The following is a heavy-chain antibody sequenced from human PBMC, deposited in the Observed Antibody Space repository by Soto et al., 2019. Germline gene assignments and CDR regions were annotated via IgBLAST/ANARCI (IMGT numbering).Heavy chain of an antibody. CDR2: INHSGST. Sequence: SETLSLTCAVYGGSFSGYYWSWIRQPPGKGLEWIGEINHSGSTNYNPSLKSRVTISVDTSKNQFSLKLSSVTAADTAVYYCARARITMVRGVYYGMDVWGQGTTVT. CDR3: ARARITMVRGVYYGMDV. D-gene: IGHD3-10*01. CDR1: GGSFSGYY. J-gene: IGHJ6*02. V-gene: IGHV4-34*01.